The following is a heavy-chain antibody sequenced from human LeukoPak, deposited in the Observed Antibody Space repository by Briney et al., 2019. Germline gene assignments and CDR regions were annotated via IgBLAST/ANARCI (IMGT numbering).Heavy chain of an antibody. Sequence: GGSLRLSCAASGFTFSSYGMHWVRQAPGKGLEWVAVIWYDGSNRYYADSVKGRFTISRDNSKNTLYLQMNSLRAEDTAVYYCARVSPPYCSGGSCYLAYYYYYGMDVWGQGTTVTVSS. CDR3: ARVSPPYCSGGSCYLAYYYYYGMDV. J-gene: IGHJ6*02. CDR1: GFTFSSYG. V-gene: IGHV3-33*01. D-gene: IGHD2-15*01. CDR2: IWYDGSNR.